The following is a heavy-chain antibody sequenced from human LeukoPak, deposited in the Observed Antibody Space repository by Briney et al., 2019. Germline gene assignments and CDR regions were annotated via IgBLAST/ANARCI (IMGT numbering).Heavy chain of an antibody. Sequence: VASVTVSCKASGYAFTNYGVGWLRLAPGQGLQWLGWISTFNGNTNYAQIVQDRVTMTTDTSTNTAYLELRSLRSDDTAVYYCARRHLIGNGYFDHWGQGTLVTVSS. V-gene: IGHV1-18*01. CDR3: ARRHLIGNGYFDH. CDR1: GYAFTNYG. D-gene: IGHD1-1*01. J-gene: IGHJ4*02. CDR2: ISTFNGNT.